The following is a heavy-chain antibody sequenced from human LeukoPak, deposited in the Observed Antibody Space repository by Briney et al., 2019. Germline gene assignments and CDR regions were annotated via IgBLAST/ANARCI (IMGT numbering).Heavy chain of an antibody. CDR3: ARSYYDIVFDI. CDR2: IYYSGST. J-gene: IGHJ3*02. CDR1: GGSISTYY. D-gene: IGHD3-22*01. V-gene: IGHV4-59*01. Sequence: SETLSLTCTVSGGSISTYYWSWIRQPPGKGLEWIGYIYYSGSTNYNPSLKSRVTISVDTSKNQFSLKLSSLTAADTAVYYCARSYYDIVFDIWGQGTMVTVSS.